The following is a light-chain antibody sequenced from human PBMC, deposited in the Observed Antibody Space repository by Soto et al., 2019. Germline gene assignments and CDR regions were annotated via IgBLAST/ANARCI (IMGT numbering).Light chain of an antibody. J-gene: IGKJ1*01. CDR3: QQYNSYRWT. V-gene: IGKV1-5*01. CDR2: DAS. Sequence: DIQMTQSPSTLSASVGDRVTITCRASQSISSWLAWYQQKPGKAPKLLIYDASSFESGVPSRFSGSGSGTEFTLTISSLQPDDFATNYCQQYNSYRWTFGQGTKVEIQ. CDR1: QSISSW.